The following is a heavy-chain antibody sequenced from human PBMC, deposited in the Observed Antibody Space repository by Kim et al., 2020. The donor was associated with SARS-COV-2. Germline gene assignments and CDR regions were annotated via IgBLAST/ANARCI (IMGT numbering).Heavy chain of an antibody. CDR2: ISSSSSYI. CDR1: GFTFSSYS. V-gene: IGHV3-21*01. D-gene: IGHD3-22*01. J-gene: IGHJ4*02. CDR3: ARDLKYYDSSGL. Sequence: GGSLRLSCAASGFTFSSYSMNWVRQAPGKGLEWVSSISSSSSYIYYADSVKGRFTISRDNAKNTLYLQMNSLRAEDTAVYYCARDLKYYDSSGLWGQGTLVTVSS.